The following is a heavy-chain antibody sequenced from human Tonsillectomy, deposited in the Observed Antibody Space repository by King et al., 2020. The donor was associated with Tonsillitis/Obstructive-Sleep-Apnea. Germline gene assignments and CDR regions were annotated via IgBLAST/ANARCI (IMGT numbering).Heavy chain of an antibody. J-gene: IGHJ4*02. D-gene: IGHD2-2*01. CDR1: GGSFSGSY. V-gene: IGHV4-34*01. CDR2: INHSGGT. CDR3: ARDKIVVLSVAIPSYFDY. Sequence: VQLQQWGAGLLKPSETLSLTCAVYGGSFSGSYWSWIRQPPGKGLEWIGEINHSGGTNYNPSLKSRVTISLDTSKNQFSLQLTSVTAADTAVYYCARDKIVVLSVAIPSYFDYWGQGTLVTVSS.